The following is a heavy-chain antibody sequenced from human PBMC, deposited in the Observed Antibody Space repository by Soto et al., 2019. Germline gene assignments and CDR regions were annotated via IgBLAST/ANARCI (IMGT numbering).Heavy chain of an antibody. J-gene: IGHJ4*02. CDR2: ISADNGNT. Sequence: ASVKVSCKAAGYTFTSYGISWVRQAPGQGLEWMGWISADNGNTNYAQKLQGRVTMTTNTSTSTAYMELRSLRSDDTAVYYCAIRGYSYGRDYFDYWGQGTLVTVCS. CDR3: AIRGYSYGRDYFDY. D-gene: IGHD5-18*01. V-gene: IGHV1-18*01. CDR1: GYTFTSYG.